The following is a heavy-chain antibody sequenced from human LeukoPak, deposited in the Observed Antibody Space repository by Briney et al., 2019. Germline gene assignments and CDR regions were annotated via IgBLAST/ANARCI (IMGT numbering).Heavy chain of an antibody. CDR2: INHSGST. V-gene: IGHV4-34*01. D-gene: IGHD1-26*01. CDR1: GGSFSGYY. J-gene: IGHJ4*02. Sequence: PSETLSLTCAVYGGSFSGYYWSWIRQPPGKGLEWIGEINHSGSTNYNPSLKSRLTLSVDTSKNQFSLKLTSVTAADTAVYYCARDRGSGNYDYWGQGTLVTVSS. CDR3: ARDRGSGNYDY.